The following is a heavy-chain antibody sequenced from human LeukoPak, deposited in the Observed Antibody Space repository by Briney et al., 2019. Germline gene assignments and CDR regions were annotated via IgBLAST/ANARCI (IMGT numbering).Heavy chain of an antibody. CDR1: GGSFSTYY. J-gene: IGHJ6*02. Sequence: SETLSLTCAVYGGSFSTYYWSWIRQPPGKGLEWIGEINHSGSTNYNPSLKSRVTISVDTSKNQFSLKLSSVTAADTAVYYCASTPTYYYYYGMDVWGQGTTVTVSS. D-gene: IGHD5/OR15-5a*01. V-gene: IGHV4-34*01. CDR2: INHSGST. CDR3: ASTPTYYYYYGMDV.